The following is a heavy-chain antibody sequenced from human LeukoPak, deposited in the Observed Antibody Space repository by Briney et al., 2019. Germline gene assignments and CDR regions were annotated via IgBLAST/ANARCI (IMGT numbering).Heavy chain of an antibody. V-gene: IGHV4-30-4*01. D-gene: IGHD3-3*01. Sequence: PSETLSLTCTVSGGSISSGDYYWSWIRQPPGKGLEWIGYIYYSGSTYYNPSLKSRVTISVDTSKNQFSLKLSSVTAADTAVYYCAGITIFGVVISADVWGQGTTVTVSS. J-gene: IGHJ6*02. CDR2: IYYSGST. CDR1: GGSISSGDYY. CDR3: AGITIFGVVISADV.